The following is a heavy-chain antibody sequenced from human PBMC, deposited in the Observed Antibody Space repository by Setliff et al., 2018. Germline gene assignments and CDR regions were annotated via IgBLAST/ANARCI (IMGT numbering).Heavy chain of an antibody. CDR1: GYSLNTYG. CDR3: TRSRGPRVVLAADFDF. CDR2: ISGYNGFI. D-gene: IGHD3-16*01. V-gene: IGHV1-18*01. Sequence: ASVKVSCKASGYSLNTYGISWVRQAPGQGLEWMGWISGYNGFIIYAQKFQDRLTVTADTSTKTIYMELRSLTSDDTAVYFCTRSRGPRVVLAADFDFWGQGTLVTVSS. J-gene: IGHJ4*02.